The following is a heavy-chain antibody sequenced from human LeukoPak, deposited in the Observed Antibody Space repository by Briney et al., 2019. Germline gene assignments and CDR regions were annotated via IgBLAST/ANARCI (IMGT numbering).Heavy chain of an antibody. J-gene: IGHJ4*02. CDR2: INPKNGDT. CDR3: ARIYYDTSGSQGDS. Sequence: GASVKVPCKASGYIFTGYYMHWERQAPGQGLEWMGWINPKNGDTNYTQSFQGRVTMTRDTSISTVYMELSSLRSDDTAVYYCARIYYDTSGSQGDSWGQGTLVTVSS. CDR1: GYIFTGYY. V-gene: IGHV1-2*02. D-gene: IGHD3-22*01.